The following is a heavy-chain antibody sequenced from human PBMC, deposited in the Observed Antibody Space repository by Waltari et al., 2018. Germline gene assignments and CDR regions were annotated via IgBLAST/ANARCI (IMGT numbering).Heavy chain of an antibody. V-gene: IGHV1-69*08. D-gene: IGHD4-17*01. CDR3: AREDGDQPNYFDY. CDR1: GGTFSSYT. Sequence: QVQLVQSGAEVKKPGSSVKVSCKASGGTFSSYTISWVRQAPGQGLEWMGRIIPILGIANYAQKFQGRVTITADKSTSTAYMELSSLRSEDTAVYYCAREDGDQPNYFDYWGQGTLVTVFS. J-gene: IGHJ4*02. CDR2: IIPILGIA.